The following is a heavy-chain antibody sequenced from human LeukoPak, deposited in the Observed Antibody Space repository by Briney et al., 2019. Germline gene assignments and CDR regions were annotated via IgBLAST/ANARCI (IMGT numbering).Heavy chain of an antibody. V-gene: IGHV1-2*02. J-gene: IGHJ2*01. CDR1: GYTFTGYY. Sequence: ASVKVSCKASGYTFTGYYMHWVRQAPGQGLEWMGWINPNSGGTNYAQKFQGRVTMPRDTSISTAYMELSRLRSDDTAAYYCARTSGTVTTSSWYFDLWGRGTLVTVSS. D-gene: IGHD4-17*01. CDR3: ARTSGTVTTSSWYFDL. CDR2: INPNSGGT.